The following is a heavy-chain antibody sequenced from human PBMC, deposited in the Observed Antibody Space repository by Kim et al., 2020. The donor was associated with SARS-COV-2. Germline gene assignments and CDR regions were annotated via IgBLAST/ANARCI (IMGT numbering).Heavy chain of an antibody. CDR2: IYYNGSPNYNPT. D-gene: IGHD2-2*01. J-gene: IGHJ4*02. CDR1: GGSITGYY. V-gene: IGHV4-59*08. Sequence: SETLSLTCTVSGGSITGYYWSWIRQPPGKGLEWIGYIYYNGSPNYNPTNYNPSLKSRVSISVGTSKNLFSLKLTSVTAADTAVYYCARHGRFCSNTSCFKGNFDSWGQGTLAT. CDR3: ARHGRFCSNTSCFKGNFDS.